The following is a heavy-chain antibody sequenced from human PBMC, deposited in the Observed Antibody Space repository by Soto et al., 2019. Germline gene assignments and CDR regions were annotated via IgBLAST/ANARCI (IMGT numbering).Heavy chain of an antibody. CDR1: EFTFSGRS. J-gene: IGHJ6*03. CDR2: IDKGGTDS. D-gene: IGHD3-10*01. V-gene: IGHV3-74*01. CDR3: ARGWFGPDV. Sequence: EVQLVESGGGLVQPGGSLRLSCAASEFTFSGRSVHWVRQAPGKGLVWVSGIDKGGTDSTYADSVKGRFTSSRDNAKKTVYLQMNSLRVEETAVYHCARGWFGPDVWGKGTTVTFSS.